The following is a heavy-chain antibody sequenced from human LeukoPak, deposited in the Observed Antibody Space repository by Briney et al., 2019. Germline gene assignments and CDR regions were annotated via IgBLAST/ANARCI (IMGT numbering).Heavy chain of an antibody. CDR1: GGTFSSYA. CDR3: ARDPGRDGYNTDY. J-gene: IGHJ4*02. D-gene: IGHD5-24*01. V-gene: IGHV1-69*04. CDR2: IIPILGIA. Sequence: ASVKVSCKASGGTFSSYAISWVRQAPGQGLEWMGRIIPILGIANYAQKFQGRVTITADKSTSTAYMELSSLRSEDTAVYYCARDPGRDGYNTDYWGQGTLVTVSS.